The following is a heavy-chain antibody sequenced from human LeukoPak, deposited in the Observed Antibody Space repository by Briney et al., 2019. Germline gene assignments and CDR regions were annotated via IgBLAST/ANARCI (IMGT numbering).Heavy chain of an antibody. J-gene: IGHJ4*02. CDR1: GFTFNTYA. CDR2: ISVSGSST. Sequence: GGSLRLSCAASGFTFNTYAMNWVRQAPGKGLEWVSVISVSGSSTYYADSVKGRFTISRDNSKNTLYVQMNSLRAEDTALYYCAKALDILTGYSPFDYWGQGTLVTVSS. D-gene: IGHD3-9*01. V-gene: IGHV3-23*01. CDR3: AKALDILTGYSPFDY.